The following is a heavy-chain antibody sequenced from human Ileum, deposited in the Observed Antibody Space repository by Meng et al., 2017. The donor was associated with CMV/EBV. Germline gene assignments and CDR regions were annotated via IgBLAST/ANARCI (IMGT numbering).Heavy chain of an antibody. CDR3: ARTGIDFWSGLYYYYGMDV. V-gene: IGHV3-48*03. CDR1: GFTFSSYE. Sequence: GGSLRLSCAASGFTFSSYEMNWVRQAPGKGLEWVSYISSSGSTIYYADSVKGRFTISRDNAKNSLYLQMNSLRAEDTAVYYCARTGIDFWSGLYYYYGMDVWGQGTTVTAP. D-gene: IGHD3-3*01. CDR2: ISSSGSTI. J-gene: IGHJ6*02.